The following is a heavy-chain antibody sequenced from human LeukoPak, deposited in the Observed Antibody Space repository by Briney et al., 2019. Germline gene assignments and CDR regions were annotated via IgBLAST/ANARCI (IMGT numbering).Heavy chain of an antibody. D-gene: IGHD2-21*02. CDR1: GFDLSRYS. Sequence: PGGSLRLSCEASGFDLSRYSMNWVRQAPGKGLEWVAVISYDGSNKYYADSVKGRFTISRDNSKNTLYLQMNSLRAEDTAVYYCARDDSPLNYYYYYMDVWGKGTTVTVSS. CDR3: ARDDSPLNYYYYYMDV. J-gene: IGHJ6*03. V-gene: IGHV3-30*03. CDR2: ISYDGSNK.